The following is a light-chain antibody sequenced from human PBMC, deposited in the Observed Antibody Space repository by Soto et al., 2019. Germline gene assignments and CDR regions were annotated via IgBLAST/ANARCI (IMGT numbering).Light chain of an antibody. J-gene: IGKJ5*01. Sequence: AIQLTQSPSSLSASVGDRVSITCRASQGISSALALYQHKPGKAPKILIYDASSLQSGVPSRFSGSESGTECTLTISSLQPEDFATYYCQQLNSYPFTFGQGTRLEIK. CDR1: QGISSA. V-gene: IGKV1-13*02. CDR3: QQLNSYPFT. CDR2: DAS.